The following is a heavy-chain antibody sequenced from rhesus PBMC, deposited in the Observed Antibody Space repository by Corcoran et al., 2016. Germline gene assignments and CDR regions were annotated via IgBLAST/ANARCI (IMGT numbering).Heavy chain of an antibody. CDR1: GYSISSGYY. V-gene: IGHV4S14*01. J-gene: IGHJ5-2*02. D-gene: IGHD6-31*01. CDR3: ARGMQGGGWYADVSLDV. CDR2: IYGSGGSN. Sequence: QVQLQESGPGLVKPSETLSLTCAVSGYSISSGYYWNWIRQPPGKGLEWIGSIYGSGGSNYLNPSLKGRVTLSVDTSKNQFSLKLSSVTAADTAVYYCARGMQGGGWYADVSLDVWGRGVLVTVSS.